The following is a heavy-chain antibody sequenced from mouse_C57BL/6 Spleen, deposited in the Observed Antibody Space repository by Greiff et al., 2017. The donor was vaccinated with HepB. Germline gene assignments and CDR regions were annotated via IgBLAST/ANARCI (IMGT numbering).Heavy chain of an antibody. CDR2: ISYSGST. V-gene: IGHV3-8*01. Sequence: EVKVVESGPGLAKPSQSLSLTCSVTGYSITSDYWNWIRKFPGNKLEYMGYISYSGSTYYNPSPKSRISITRDTSKNQYYLQLNSVTTEDTATYYCARYEDYYYAMDYWGQGTSVTVSS. D-gene: IGHD2-13*01. CDR3: ARYEDYYYAMDY. J-gene: IGHJ4*01. CDR1: GYSITSDY.